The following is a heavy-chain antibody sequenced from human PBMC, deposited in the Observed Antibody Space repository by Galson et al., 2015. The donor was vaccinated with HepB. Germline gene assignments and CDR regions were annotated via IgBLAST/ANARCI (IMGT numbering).Heavy chain of an antibody. V-gene: IGHV3-30*04. Sequence: SLRLSCAASGFTFSSYAMHWVRQAPGKGLEWVAVISYDGSNKYYADSVKGRFTISRDNSKNTLYLQMNSLRAEDTAVYYCARDGAVGIAAAGPEFGWFDPWGQGTLVTVSS. CDR1: GFTFSSYA. D-gene: IGHD6-13*01. J-gene: IGHJ5*02. CDR2: ISYDGSNK. CDR3: ARDGAVGIAAAGPEFGWFDP.